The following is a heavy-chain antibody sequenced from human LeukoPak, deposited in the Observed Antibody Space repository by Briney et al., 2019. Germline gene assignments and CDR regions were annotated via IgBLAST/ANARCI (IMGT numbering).Heavy chain of an antibody. Sequence: ASVKVSCKASGGTFSSYAISWVRQAPGQGLEWMGWMNPNSGNTGYAQKFQGRVTMTRNTSISTAYMELSSLRSEDTAVYYCARTYYYDSSGYYFGYWGQGTLVTVSS. V-gene: IGHV1-8*02. D-gene: IGHD3-22*01. CDR1: GGTFSSYA. CDR2: MNPNSGNT. CDR3: ARTYYYDSSGYYFGY. J-gene: IGHJ4*02.